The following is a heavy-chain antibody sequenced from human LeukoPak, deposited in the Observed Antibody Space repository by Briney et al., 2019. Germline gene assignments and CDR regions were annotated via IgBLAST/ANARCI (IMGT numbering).Heavy chain of an antibody. V-gene: IGHV1-3*01. J-gene: IGHJ6*02. CDR2: INAGNGNT. CDR3: ARDEIPSYYYYYGMDV. Sequence: GASVKVSCKASGYTFTSYAMHWVRQAPGQRLEWMGGINAGNGNTKYSQKFQGRVTITRDTSASTAYMELSSLRSEDTAVYYCARDEIPSYYYYYGMDVWGQGTTVTVSS. CDR1: GYTFTSYA.